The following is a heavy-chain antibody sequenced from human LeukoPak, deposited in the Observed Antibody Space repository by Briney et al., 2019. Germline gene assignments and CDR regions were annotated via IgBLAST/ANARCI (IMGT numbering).Heavy chain of an antibody. J-gene: IGHJ5*02. CDR2: IYSGGSI. CDR3: ARVKTARTNWFDP. D-gene: IGHD1/OR15-1a*01. V-gene: IGHV3-66*01. CDR1: RFTVSVDY. Sequence: RGCLRVSSAPPRFTVSVDYMSSGCESPRESLWWGSVIYSGGSIYYANSVKGRFTISRDKSNHTVYLQMNSLRAEHTTVYYCARVKTARTNWFDPWGQGPLVTVSS.